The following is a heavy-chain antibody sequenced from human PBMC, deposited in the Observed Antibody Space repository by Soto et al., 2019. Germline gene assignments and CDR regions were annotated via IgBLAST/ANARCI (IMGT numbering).Heavy chain of an antibody. V-gene: IGHV3-30*18. CDR1: GFTFRNYG. Sequence: QVQLVESGGGVVQPGSSLRLSCAASGFTFRNYGMHWVRQAPGKGLEWVALISYDGNDKYYGDSVKGRFTISRDSSKXXLYLHVSSLRVEDTAVYYCAKVGSYGYGSNSDVEYWGQGTLVTVSS. CDR2: ISYDGNDK. D-gene: IGHD5-18*01. CDR3: AKVGSYGYGSNSDVEY. J-gene: IGHJ4*02.